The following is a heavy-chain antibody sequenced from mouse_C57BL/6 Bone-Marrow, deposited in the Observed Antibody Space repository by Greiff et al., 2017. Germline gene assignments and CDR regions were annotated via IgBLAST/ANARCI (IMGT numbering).Heavy chain of an antibody. D-gene: IGHD1-1*02. CDR1: GYTFTDYN. Sequence: EVQLQESGPELVKPGASVKMSCKASGYTFTDYNMHWVKQSHGKSLEWIGYINPNNGGTSYNQKFKGKATLTVNKSSSTAYMELRSLTSEDSAVYYCAGESYGLYAMDYWGQGASVTVSS. CDR2: INPNNGGT. J-gene: IGHJ4*01. CDR3: AGESYGLYAMDY. V-gene: IGHV1-22*01.